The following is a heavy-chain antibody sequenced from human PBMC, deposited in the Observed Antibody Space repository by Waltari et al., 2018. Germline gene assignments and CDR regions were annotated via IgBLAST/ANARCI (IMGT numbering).Heavy chain of an antibody. CDR2: INPNSGGT. J-gene: IGHJ4*02. V-gene: IGHV1-2*02. D-gene: IGHD2-15*01. CDR1: GYTFTGYY. Sequence: QVQLVQSGAEVKKPGASVKVSCKASGYTFTGYYMHWVRQAPGQGLEWMGWINPNSGGTNYAQKFQGRVTMTRDTSISTAYMELSRLRSDDTAVYYCARGDCSGGSCYPFCDYWGQGTLVTVSS. CDR3: ARGDCSGGSCYPFCDY.